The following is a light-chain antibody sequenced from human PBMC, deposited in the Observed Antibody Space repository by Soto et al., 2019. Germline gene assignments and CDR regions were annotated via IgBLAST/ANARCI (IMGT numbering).Light chain of an antibody. CDR3: QKYNSAPWT. CDR1: QSVSSY. CDR2: DAS. Sequence: EIVLTQSPATLSLSPGERATLSCRASQSVSSYLAWYQQKPGQAPRLLIYDASNRATGIPARFSGSGSGTDFTLIISSLQPEDVATYYCQKYNSAPWTFGQGTKVEIK. V-gene: IGKV3-11*01. J-gene: IGKJ1*01.